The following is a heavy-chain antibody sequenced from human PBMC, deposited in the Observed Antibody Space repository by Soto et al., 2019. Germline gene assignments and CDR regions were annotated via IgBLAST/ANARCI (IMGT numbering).Heavy chain of an antibody. Sequence: ASVKVSCKASGYTFTSYAMHWVRQAPGQRLEWMGWINAGNGNTKYSQKFQGRVTITRDTSASTAYMELSSLRSEDTAVYYCARGGGYDYIAPSTFDYWGQGTLVTVSS. CDR1: GYTFTSYA. CDR2: INAGNGNT. D-gene: IGHD5-12*01. J-gene: IGHJ4*02. CDR3: ARGGGYDYIAPSTFDY. V-gene: IGHV1-3*01.